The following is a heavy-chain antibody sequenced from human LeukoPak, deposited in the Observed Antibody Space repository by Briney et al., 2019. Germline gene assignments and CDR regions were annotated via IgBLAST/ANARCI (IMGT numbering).Heavy chain of an antibody. V-gene: IGHV1-2*02. CDR3: ARAGPHRGDVSLFRGG. Sequence: GASVKVSCKASGYTFTGYYMHWVRQAPGQGLEWMGWINPNSGGTNYAQKFQGRVTMTRDTSISTAYMELSRLRSDDTAVYCCARAGPHRGDVSLFRGGWGQGTLVTVSS. CDR2: INPNSGGT. CDR1: GYTFTGYY. D-gene: IGHD3-10*01. J-gene: IGHJ4*02.